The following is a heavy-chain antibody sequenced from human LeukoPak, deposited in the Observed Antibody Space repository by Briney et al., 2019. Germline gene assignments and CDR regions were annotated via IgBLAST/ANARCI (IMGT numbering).Heavy chain of an antibody. CDR3: ARIDYGDYHFDY. CDR1: GFTFSSYA. Sequence: GSLRLSCAASGFTFSSYAMSWIRQPPGKGLEWIGEINHSGSTNYNPSLKSRVTISVDTSKNQFSLKLSSVTAADTAVYYCARIDYGDYHFDYWGQGTLVTVSS. CDR2: INHSGST. D-gene: IGHD4-17*01. V-gene: IGHV4-34*01. J-gene: IGHJ4*02.